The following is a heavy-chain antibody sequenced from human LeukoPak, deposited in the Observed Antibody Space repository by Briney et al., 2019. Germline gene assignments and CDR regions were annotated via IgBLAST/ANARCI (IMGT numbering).Heavy chain of an antibody. CDR2: IYYSGST. CDR1: GGSISSYY. Sequence: PSETLSLTCTVSGGSISSYYWSWIRQPPGKGLEWIGYIYYSGSTNYNPSLKSRVTISVDTSKNQFSLKLSSVTAADTAVYYCARQGLWFGEGNWFDPWGQGTLVTVSS. D-gene: IGHD3-10*01. V-gene: IGHV4-59*08. J-gene: IGHJ5*02. CDR3: ARQGLWFGEGNWFDP.